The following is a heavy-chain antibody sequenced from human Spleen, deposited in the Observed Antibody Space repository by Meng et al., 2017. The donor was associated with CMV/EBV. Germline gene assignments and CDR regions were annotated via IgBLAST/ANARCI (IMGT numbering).Heavy chain of an antibody. CDR3: AKDERVLIPTSGYLGH. CDR2: IEDDGSNE. V-gene: IGHV3-30*02. CDR1: GFIFNRHG. J-gene: IGHJ5*02. Sequence: GGSLKISCAASGFIFNRHGMHWVRQAPGKGLEWVAFIEDDGSNENYGDSVRGRFTISRDNSKNTLFLQMNSLRAEDTAVYLCAKDERVLIPTSGYLGHWGQGTPVTVSS. D-gene: IGHD6-25*01.